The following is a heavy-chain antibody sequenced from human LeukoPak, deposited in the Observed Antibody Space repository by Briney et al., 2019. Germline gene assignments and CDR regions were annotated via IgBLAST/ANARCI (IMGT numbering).Heavy chain of an antibody. CDR3: ARDFNTRNYYDSSFDY. J-gene: IGHJ4*02. D-gene: IGHD3-22*01. V-gene: IGHV1-2*02. Sequence: ASVKVSCKASGYTFTGYYMHWVRQAPGQGLEWMGLINPNSGGTNYAQKFQGRVTMTRDTSISTAYMELSRLRSDDTAVYYCARDFNTRNYYDSSFDYWGQGTLVTVSS. CDR2: INPNSGGT. CDR1: GYTFTGYY.